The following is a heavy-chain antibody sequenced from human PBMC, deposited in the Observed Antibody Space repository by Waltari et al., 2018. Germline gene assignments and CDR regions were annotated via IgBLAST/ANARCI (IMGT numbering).Heavy chain of an antibody. CDR2: ISGSGGST. CDR1: GFTFSSYA. D-gene: IGHD3-3*01. V-gene: IGHV3-23*01. J-gene: IGHJ4*02. Sequence: EVQLLESGGGLVQPGGSLRLPCAASGFTFSSYALRWVRQAPGKGLEWVTAISGSGGSTYYADSVKGRFTISRDNSKNTLYLQRNSLRAEDTAVYYCATPRAVRFPYFDYWGQGTLVTVSS. CDR3: ATPRAVRFPYFDY.